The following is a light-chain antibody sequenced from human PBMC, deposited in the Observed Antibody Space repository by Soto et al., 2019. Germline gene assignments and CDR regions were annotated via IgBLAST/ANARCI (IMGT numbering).Light chain of an antibody. CDR3: QQRSKWPPS. CDR2: DAS. Sequence: EILLTQSPATLSLSPGEGATLSCRASQSVGIYLAWYQQKAGQASSLLIYDASKRATGIPARFSGSGSGTDFTLTISGLEPEDLAIYYCQQRSKWPPSFGQGTKVQIK. J-gene: IGKJ1*01. CDR1: QSVGIY. V-gene: IGKV3-11*01.